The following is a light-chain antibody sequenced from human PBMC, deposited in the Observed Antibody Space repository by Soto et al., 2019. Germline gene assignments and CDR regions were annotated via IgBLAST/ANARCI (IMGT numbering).Light chain of an antibody. J-gene: IGKJ3*01. Sequence: EIVMTQSPATLSVSPGERATLSCRASQTVSSNLAWYQQKPGQAPRLLIHGASTRAAGIPARFSGSGSGTEFTLTISSLQSEDFAVYYCQQYNDWPPFTVGPGTRVYI. CDR3: QQYNDWPPFT. CDR1: QTVSSN. CDR2: GAS. V-gene: IGKV3-15*01.